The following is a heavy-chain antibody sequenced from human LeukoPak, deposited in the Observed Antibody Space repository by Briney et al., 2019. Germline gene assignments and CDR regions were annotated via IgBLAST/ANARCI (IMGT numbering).Heavy chain of an antibody. J-gene: IGHJ4*02. D-gene: IGHD5-12*01. V-gene: IGHV1-18*01. CDR2: ISGSNGNT. CDR3: ARSGRGTYYYFDL. Sequence: ASVKVSCKASSYTFTRYGISWVRQAPGQGLEWMGWISGSNGNTNYAQKFLGRVTMTADTSTSTAYMELRNLTSDDTAVYYCARSGRGTYYYFDLWGQGTLVTVSS. CDR1: SYTFTRYG.